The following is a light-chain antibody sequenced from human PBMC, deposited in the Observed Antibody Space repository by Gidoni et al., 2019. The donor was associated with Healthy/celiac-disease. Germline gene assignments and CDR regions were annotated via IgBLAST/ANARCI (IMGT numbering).Light chain of an antibody. Sequence: EIVLTQSPATLSSSPGERATLSCRASQSVSSYLAWYQQKPGQAPRLLIYDASTRATGIPARFSGSGSGTDFTLTISSLEPEDFAVYYCQQRSNSLAFGQGTRLEIK. CDR1: QSVSSY. CDR2: DAS. J-gene: IGKJ5*01. CDR3: QQRSNSLA. V-gene: IGKV3-11*01.